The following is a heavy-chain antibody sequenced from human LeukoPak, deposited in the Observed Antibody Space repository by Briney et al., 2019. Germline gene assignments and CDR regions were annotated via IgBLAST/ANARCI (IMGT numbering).Heavy chain of an antibody. CDR1: GFTFSDFA. CDR3: AKGGMRSSWYYVDY. CDR2: INSNGRNI. J-gene: IGHJ4*02. D-gene: IGHD6-13*01. V-gene: IGHV3-48*03. Sequence: GGSLRLSCAASGFTFSDFAMNWVRQAPGKGLEWISYINSNGRNIDYADSVRGRFTISRDNAKNSLFLQMNSLRAEDTAVYYCAKGGMRSSWYYVDYWGQGTLVTVSS.